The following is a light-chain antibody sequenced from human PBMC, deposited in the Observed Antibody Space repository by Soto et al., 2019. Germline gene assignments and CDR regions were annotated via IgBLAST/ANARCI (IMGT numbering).Light chain of an antibody. CDR3: MQATHWPIT. V-gene: IGKV2-30*01. CDR2: KVS. J-gene: IGKJ5*01. Sequence: DVVMTQSPLSLPVTLGQPASISCRSNKRLVYSDGIAYFSWFQQRPGRSPRRLIYKVSNRDSGVPARFSGSGSGTDFALKISSVEPDDVGVYYCMQATHWPITFGQGTRLEIK. CDR1: KRLVYSDGIAY.